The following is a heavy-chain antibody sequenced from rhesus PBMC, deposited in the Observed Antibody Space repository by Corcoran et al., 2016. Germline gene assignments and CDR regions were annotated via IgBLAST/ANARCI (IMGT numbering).Heavy chain of an antibody. J-gene: IGHJ4*01. CDR2: IGGSSGRT. CDR1: GGSISGYY. CDR3: ARKYSGSLDY. D-gene: IGHD6-25*01. V-gene: IGHV4-165*02. Sequence: QVQLQESGPGLVKPSETLSLSRAVSGGSISGYYWNWLRQPPGKGLEWIGYIGGSSGRTHYNPSLKSRVTISTDTSKNQFSLKLSSVTAADTAVYYCARKYSGSLDYWGQGVLVTVSS.